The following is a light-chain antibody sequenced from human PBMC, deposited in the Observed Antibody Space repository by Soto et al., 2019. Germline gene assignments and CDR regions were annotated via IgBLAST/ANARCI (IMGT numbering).Light chain of an antibody. J-gene: IGKJ4*01. V-gene: IGKV3-20*01. CDR2: SAS. CDR1: ESLNSNY. CDR3: QQYGSSVTFVASVP. Sequence: ENVLTQSPGTLSLSPGERATLSCRASESLNSNYFAWYQQRPGQAPRLLIYSASRRQSGIPDRFSGSGSGTDFTLTISRLEPEDFAVYYCQQYGSSVTFVASVPFGGGTRVE.